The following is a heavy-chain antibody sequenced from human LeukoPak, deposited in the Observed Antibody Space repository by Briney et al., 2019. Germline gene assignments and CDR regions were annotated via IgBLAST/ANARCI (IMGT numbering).Heavy chain of an antibody. V-gene: IGHV3-7*01. CDR3: AGVDGVLSFDP. CDR1: GFIFSRYW. CDR2: IKQDGSEK. Sequence: GGSLRLSCAASGFIFSRYWMTWVRQAPGKGLEWVANIKQDGSEKYYVDSVKGRFTISRDNAKNSLYLQMNSLRAEDTAVYYCAGVDGVLSFDPWGQGTLVTVSS. J-gene: IGHJ5*02. D-gene: IGHD2/OR15-2a*01.